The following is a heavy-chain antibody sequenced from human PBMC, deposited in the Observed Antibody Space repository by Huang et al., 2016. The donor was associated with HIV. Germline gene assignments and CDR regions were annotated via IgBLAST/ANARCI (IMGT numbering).Heavy chain of an antibody. CDR3: ARGGRIAARNYYGMDV. D-gene: IGHD6-6*01. CDR1: GGSFSLYS. V-gene: IGHV4-34*01. Sequence: QVRLHQWGAGLLKPSETLSLTCAVYGGSFSLYSWNWIRQPPGQGLQWIGEIIHAVSSNYDPSLKSRLTMSVDTSKNQFSLILTSLTAGDSAVYYCARGGRIAARNYYGMDVWGQGTTVTVSS. J-gene: IGHJ6*02. CDR2: IIHAVSS.